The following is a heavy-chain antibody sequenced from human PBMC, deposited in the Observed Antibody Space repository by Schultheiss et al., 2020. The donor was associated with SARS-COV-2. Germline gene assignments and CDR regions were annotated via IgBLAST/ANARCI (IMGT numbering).Heavy chain of an antibody. D-gene: IGHD2-2*01. CDR3: ARGRYCSSTSCYWGWYFDL. Sequence: GGSLRLSCAASGFTFSDYYMSWIRQAPGKGLEWVSYISSSSSYTNYADSVKGRFTISRDNAKNSLYLQMNSLRAEDTAVYYCARGRYCSSTSCYWGWYFDLWGRGTLVTVSS. J-gene: IGHJ2*01. CDR2: ISSSSSYT. CDR1: GFTFSDYY. V-gene: IGHV3-11*06.